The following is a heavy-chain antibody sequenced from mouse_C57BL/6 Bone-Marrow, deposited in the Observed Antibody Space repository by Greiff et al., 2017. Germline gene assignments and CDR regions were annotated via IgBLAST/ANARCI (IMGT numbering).Heavy chain of an antibody. D-gene: IGHD4-1*01. J-gene: IGHJ4*01. V-gene: IGHV5-4*03. Sequence: EVKLQESGGGLVKPGGSLKLSCAASGFTFSSYAMSWVRQTPEKRLEWVATISDGGSYTYYPDNVKGRFTISRDTAKNNLYLQMSHLKSEDTAMYYCAMNWDFGYWGQGTSVTVSS. CDR2: ISDGGSYT. CDR3: AMNWDFGY. CDR1: GFTFSSYA.